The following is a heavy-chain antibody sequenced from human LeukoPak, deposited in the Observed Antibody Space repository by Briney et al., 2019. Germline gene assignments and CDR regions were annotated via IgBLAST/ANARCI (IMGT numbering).Heavy chain of an antibody. CDR3: ARGRVTQIQYYYYYYMDV. CDR2: INHSGST. D-gene: IGHD5-18*01. J-gene: IGHJ6*03. V-gene: IGHV4-34*01. Sequence: SESLSLTCAVYGGSFSGYYWSWIRQPPGKGLEWIGEINHSGSTNYNPSLKSRVTISVDTSKNQFSLKLSSVTAADTAVYYCARGRVTQIQYYYYYYMDVWGKGTTVTVSS. CDR1: GGSFSGYY.